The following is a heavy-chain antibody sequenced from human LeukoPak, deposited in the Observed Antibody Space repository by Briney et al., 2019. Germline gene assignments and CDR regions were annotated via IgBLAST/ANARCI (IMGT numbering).Heavy chain of an antibody. D-gene: IGHD3-22*01. Sequence: KPGESLKISCQGSGYTFSNYWIGWVRQMPGKGLEWMGIIYPGDSDTRYSPSFQGQVTISADKSISTAYLQWSSLKASDTAMYYCARPRKRWLFDAFDIWGQGTMVTVSS. CDR3: ARPRKRWLFDAFDI. CDR2: IYPGDSDT. V-gene: IGHV5-51*03. CDR1: GYTFSNYW. J-gene: IGHJ3*02.